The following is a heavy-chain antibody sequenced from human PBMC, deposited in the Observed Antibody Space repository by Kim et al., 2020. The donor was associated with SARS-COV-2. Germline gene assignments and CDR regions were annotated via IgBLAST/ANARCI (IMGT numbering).Heavy chain of an antibody. V-gene: IGHV3-30*18. J-gene: IGHJ6*02. CDR3: AKDFAYGSGSYYAYYYYYYGMDV. CDR1: GFTFSSYG. CDR2: ISYDGSNK. D-gene: IGHD3-10*01. Sequence: GGSLRLSCAASGFTFSSYGMHWVRQAPGKGLEWVAVISYDGSNKYYADSVKGRFTISRDNSKNTLYLQMNSLRAEDTAVYYCAKDFAYGSGSYYAYYYYYYGMDVWGQGTTVTVSS.